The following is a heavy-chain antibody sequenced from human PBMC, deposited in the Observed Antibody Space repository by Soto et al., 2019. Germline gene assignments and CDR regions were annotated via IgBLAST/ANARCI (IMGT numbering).Heavy chain of an antibody. CDR2: INPSGGST. V-gene: IGHV1-46*01. Sequence: ASVKVSCKASGYTFTSYYMHWVRQAPGQGLEWMGIINPSGGSTSYAQKFQGRVTMTRDTSTSTVYMELSSLRSEDTAVYYCARTPFDYDFWSGYRYFDYWGQGTLVTVS. CDR1: GYTFTSYY. D-gene: IGHD3-3*01. CDR3: ARTPFDYDFWSGYRYFDY. J-gene: IGHJ4*02.